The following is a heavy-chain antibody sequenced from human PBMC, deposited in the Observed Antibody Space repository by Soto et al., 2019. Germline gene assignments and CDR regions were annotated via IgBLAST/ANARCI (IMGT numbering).Heavy chain of an antibody. CDR2: ISGSGST. V-gene: IGHV3-23*01. CDR1: GFTVSSYA. Sequence: EVQLLESGGGLVQPGGSLRLSCAASGFTVSSYAMSWVRQAPGKGLEWVSVISGSGSTYSADSVKVRFANARDRSKNTVYLQMKSLRAESTAVYYCAKALSCTFTTGDYVDVWGRGTTVTVSS. D-gene: IGHD2-8*01. J-gene: IGHJ6*03. CDR3: AKALSCTFTTGDYVDV.